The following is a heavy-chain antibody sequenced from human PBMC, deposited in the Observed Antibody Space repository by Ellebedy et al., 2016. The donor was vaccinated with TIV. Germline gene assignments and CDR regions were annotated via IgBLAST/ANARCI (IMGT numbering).Heavy chain of an antibody. J-gene: IGHJ4*02. D-gene: IGHD5/OR15-5a*01. CDR1: GFPFDSYV. CDR3: ARALNHVDTVSTAPLDC. Sequence: GESLKISCAASGFPFDSYVMNWVRQAPGKGLEWVALISYDGSNKYFADSVQGRFTISRDNSQNTLYLLMNSLRGDDMAIYYCARALNHVDTVSTAPLDCWGQGTLVTVSS. V-gene: IGHV3-30*04. CDR2: ISYDGSNK.